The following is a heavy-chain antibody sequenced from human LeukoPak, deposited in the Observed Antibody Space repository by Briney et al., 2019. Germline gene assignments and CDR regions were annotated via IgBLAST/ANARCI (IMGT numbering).Heavy chain of an antibody. CDR1: GFTVSSNE. J-gene: IGHJ6*03. V-gene: IGHV3-74*01. D-gene: IGHD3-10*01. Sequence: GGSLRLSCAASGFTVSSNEMSWVRQAPGKGLVWVSRINNDGSSTSYADSVQGRFTISRDNAKNTLYLQMNSLRAEDTALYYCARVARGDYYYYYMDVWGKGTTVTVSS. CDR3: ARVARGDYYYYYMDV. CDR2: INNDGSST.